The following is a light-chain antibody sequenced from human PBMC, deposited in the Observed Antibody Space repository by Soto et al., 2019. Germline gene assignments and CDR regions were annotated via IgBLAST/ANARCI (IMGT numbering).Light chain of an antibody. CDR1: QSIQSF. V-gene: IGKV1-5*03. CDR2: LVS. J-gene: IGKJ2*01. CDR3: QQYNSHSFYT. Sequence: DIQMTQFPSTLSTSVGDAVTITCRASQSIQSFLAWYQQKPGKAPKLLIYLVSRLESGVPSRFSGSGSGTEFTLPISSLQPDDFAIYFCQQYNSHSFYTFGQGTKLEVK.